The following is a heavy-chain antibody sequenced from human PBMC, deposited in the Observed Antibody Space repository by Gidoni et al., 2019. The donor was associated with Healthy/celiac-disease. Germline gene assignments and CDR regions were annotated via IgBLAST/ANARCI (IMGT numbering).Heavy chain of an antibody. Sequence: HVQLVQSGAELKKPGSSVNVSCKASGGTFSSYAISWVRPAPGQGLEWMGRINPIRGIANYAQKVQGRVTITADKSTSTAYMELSSLRSEDTAVYYCARDGVKKAFDIWGQGTMVTVSA. CDR1: GGTFSSYA. CDR2: INPIRGIA. V-gene: IGHV1-69*04. CDR3: ARDGVKKAFDI. J-gene: IGHJ3*02.